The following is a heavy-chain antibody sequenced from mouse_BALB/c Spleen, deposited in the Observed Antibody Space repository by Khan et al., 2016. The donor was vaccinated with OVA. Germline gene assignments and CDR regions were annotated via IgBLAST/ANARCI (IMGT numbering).Heavy chain of an antibody. Sequence: QVQLKQSGAELMKPGASVKMSCKATGYTFSSYWIGWVKQRPGHGLEWIAEILPGSGSTNYNEKFKGKATFTADTSSRTAYMQLSSLTSEDSAVYYSARGNYYGSSSWFGYWGQGTLVTVSA. J-gene: IGHJ3*01. V-gene: IGHV1-9*01. CDR3: ARGNYYGSSSWFGY. D-gene: IGHD1-1*01. CDR2: ILPGSGST. CDR1: GYTFSSYW.